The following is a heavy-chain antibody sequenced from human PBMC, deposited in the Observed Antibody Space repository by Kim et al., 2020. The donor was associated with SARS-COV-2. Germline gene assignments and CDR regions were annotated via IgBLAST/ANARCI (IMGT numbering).Heavy chain of an antibody. J-gene: IGHJ4*02. Sequence: GGSLRLSCAASGFTFSSYAMHWVRQAPGKGLEWVAVISYDGSNKYYADSVKGRFTISRDNSKNTLYLQMNSLRAEDTAVYYCARDRAYYDSSGYYTLGFDYWGQGTLVTVSS. V-gene: IGHV3-30*04. CDR1: GFTFSSYA. CDR2: ISYDGSNK. CDR3: ARDRAYYDSSGYYTLGFDY. D-gene: IGHD3-22*01.